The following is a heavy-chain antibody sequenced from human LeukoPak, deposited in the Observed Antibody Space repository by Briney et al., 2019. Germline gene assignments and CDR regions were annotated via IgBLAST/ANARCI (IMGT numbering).Heavy chain of an antibody. CDR2: INPGGSEK. V-gene: IGHV3-7*01. J-gene: IGHJ4*02. CDR3: ARDWAHYDF. D-gene: IGHD3-3*01. CDR1: GFTFSTYW. Sequence: AGGSLRLSCAASGFTFSTYWMSWVRQVPGKGLEWVADINPGGSEKYYQDPAKGRFTISRDNAKNSLYLQMDSLRAEDTAVYYCARDWAHYDFWGKGTLVTVSS.